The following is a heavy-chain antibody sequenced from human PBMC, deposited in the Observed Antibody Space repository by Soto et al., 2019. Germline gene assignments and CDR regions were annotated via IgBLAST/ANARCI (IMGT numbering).Heavy chain of an antibody. CDR3: AKDHLRSRGDPDAFDI. Sequence: PGGCLRLSCAASAFSLRSYAMSWVRQAPGKGLEWVSAISGSGGSTYYADSVKGRFTISRDNSKNTLYLQMNSLRAEDTAVYYCAKDHLRSRGDPDAFDIWGQGTMVTVSS. D-gene: IGHD7-27*01. V-gene: IGHV3-23*01. J-gene: IGHJ3*02. CDR2: ISGSGGST. CDR1: AFSLRSYA.